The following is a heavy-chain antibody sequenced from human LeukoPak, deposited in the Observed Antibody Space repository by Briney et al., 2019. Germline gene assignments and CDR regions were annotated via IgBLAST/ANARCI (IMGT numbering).Heavy chain of an antibody. CDR2: IYHSGST. CDR1: GYSISSGYY. V-gene: IGHV4-38-2*02. J-gene: IGHJ6*03. D-gene: IGHD3-3*01. CDR3: ARGPPGYSNTYYDFWSGYSEYYYYMDV. Sequence: PSETLSLTCSVSGYSISSGYYWGWIRQPPGKGLEWIGSIYHSGSTYYNPSLKSRVTISVDTSKNQFSLKLSSVTAADTAVYYCARGPPGYSNTYYDFWSGYSEYYYYMDVWGKGTTVTVSS.